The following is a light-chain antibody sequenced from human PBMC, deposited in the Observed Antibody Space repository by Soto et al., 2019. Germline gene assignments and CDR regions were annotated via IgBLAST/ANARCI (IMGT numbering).Light chain of an antibody. Sequence: DIHMTQSPSTLSASVGDRVTITCRASQSISSWWACYQQKPGKAPKLLSYDASSLESGVPSRFSGSGTGKEFTLTISSLQPDDFATYYCQQYNSYLYTLDQGNKVELK. J-gene: IGKJ2*01. V-gene: IGKV1-5*01. CDR1: QSISSW. CDR3: QQYNSYLYT. CDR2: DAS.